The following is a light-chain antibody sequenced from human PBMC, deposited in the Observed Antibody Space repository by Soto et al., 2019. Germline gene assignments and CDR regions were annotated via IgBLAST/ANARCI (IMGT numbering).Light chain of an antibody. Sequence: EIVLTQSPGTLSLSPGERATLSCRASQRVSSSYSAWYQQKPGQAPRLLIYGASSRATGIPDRFSGSGSGTDFTITISRLEPDDFAVYYCQQDGSSPLFGQGTKVEIK. CDR3: QQDGSSPL. V-gene: IGKV3-20*01. CDR1: QRVSSSY. CDR2: GAS. J-gene: IGKJ1*01.